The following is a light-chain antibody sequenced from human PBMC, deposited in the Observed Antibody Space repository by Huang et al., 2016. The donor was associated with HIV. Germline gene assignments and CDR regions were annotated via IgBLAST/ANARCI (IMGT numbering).Light chain of an antibody. CDR3: QHSYVSLGYT. CDR2: VSS. J-gene: IGKJ2*01. CDR1: QDIGSQ. V-gene: IGKV1-39*01. Sequence: DIQMTQSPSSLSASEGDRVTLTCRTSQDIGSQLNWYKQRAGRAPKIRIYVSSTLQSGVPSRFSGGGSGTDFTLTISNLQPEDFATYYCQHSYVSLGYTFGQGTKLEI.